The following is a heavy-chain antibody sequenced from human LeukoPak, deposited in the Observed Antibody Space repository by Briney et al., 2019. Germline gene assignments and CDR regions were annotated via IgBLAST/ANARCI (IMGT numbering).Heavy chain of an antibody. J-gene: IGHJ6*02. CDR2: INHNGNVN. D-gene: IGHD3-16*01. CDR3: ARGGGLDV. CDR1: GFTFSAFW. Sequence: GGSLRLSCAASGFTFSAFWMNWARQAPGKGLEWVASINHNGNVNYYVDSVKGRFTISRDNAKNSLYLQMSNLRAEDTAVYFCARGGGLDVWGQGATVTVSS. V-gene: IGHV3-7*03.